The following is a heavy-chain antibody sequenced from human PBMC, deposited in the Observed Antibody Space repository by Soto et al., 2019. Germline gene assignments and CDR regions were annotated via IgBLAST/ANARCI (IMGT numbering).Heavy chain of an antibody. J-gene: IGHJ4*02. CDR2: LYYRGNT. CDR3: ARQTWGGEGYFDY. CDR1: GGSISISSFY. Sequence: PSETLSLTCTVSGGSISISSFYWGWIRQPPGKGLEWIGSLYYRGNTYYNPSLKSRVTISVDTSKNQFSLRLSSVTAADTAVYYCARQTWGGEGYFDYWGQGTLVTVSS. V-gene: IGHV4-39*01. D-gene: IGHD3-16*01.